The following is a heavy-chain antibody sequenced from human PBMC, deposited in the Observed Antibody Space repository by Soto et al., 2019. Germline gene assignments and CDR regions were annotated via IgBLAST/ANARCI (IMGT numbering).Heavy chain of an antibody. D-gene: IGHD3-22*01. CDR1: GGSISSGGYY. V-gene: IGHV4-61*08. J-gene: IGHJ4*02. CDR3: AREFYYDSSGIGFDS. Sequence: SETLSLTCTVSGGSISSGGYYWSWIRQPPGKGLEWIGDFYSSGSPHHNPSLKNRVSISEDRSKNEFSLKLSSVTAADTAIYYCAREFYYDSSGIGFDSWGQGTLVTVSS. CDR2: FYSSGSP.